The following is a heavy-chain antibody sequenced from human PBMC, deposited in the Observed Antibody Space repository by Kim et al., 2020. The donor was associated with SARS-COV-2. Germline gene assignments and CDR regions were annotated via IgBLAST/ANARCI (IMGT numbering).Heavy chain of an antibody. D-gene: IGHD3-9*01. J-gene: IGHJ4*02. CDR1: GFTFDDYA. V-gene: IGHV3-9*01. CDR2: ISWNSGSI. Sequence: GGSLRLSCAASGFTFDDYAMHWVRQAPGKGLEWVSGISWNSGSIGYADSVKGRFTISRENAKNSLYLQMNSLRAEDTALYYCAKGSYYDILTEVDYWGQG. CDR3: AKGSYYDILTEVDY.